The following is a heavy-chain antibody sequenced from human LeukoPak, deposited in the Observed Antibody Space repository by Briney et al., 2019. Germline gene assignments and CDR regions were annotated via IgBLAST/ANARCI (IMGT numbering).Heavy chain of an antibody. Sequence: GGSLRPSCAASGFTFSTYWMSWVRQAPGKGLEWVANIRQDGSEQYYVDSVKGRFTISRDNAKHSLFLQMNSLRAEDTAVYYCARVAVIYYYYMEVWGKGTTVTVSS. CDR2: IRQDGSEQ. D-gene: IGHD2/OR15-2a*01. CDR1: GFTFSTYW. V-gene: IGHV3-7*01. CDR3: ARVAVIYYYYMEV. J-gene: IGHJ6*03.